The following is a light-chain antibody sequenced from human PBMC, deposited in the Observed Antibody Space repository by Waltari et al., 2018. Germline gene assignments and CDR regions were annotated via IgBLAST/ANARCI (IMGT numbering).Light chain of an antibody. CDR1: QSVSSSY. Sequence: EIVLTQSPGTLSLSPGERDTLSCRASQSVSSSYLAWYQQKPGQAPRLLIYGPSSRATGIPDRFSGSGSGTDFTLTISRLEPEDFAVYYCQQYGSSPPWTFGQGTKVEIK. V-gene: IGKV3-20*01. CDR3: QQYGSSPPWT. J-gene: IGKJ1*01. CDR2: GPS.